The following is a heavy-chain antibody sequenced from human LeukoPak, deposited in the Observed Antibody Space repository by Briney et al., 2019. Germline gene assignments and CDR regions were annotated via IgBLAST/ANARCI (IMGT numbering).Heavy chain of an antibody. D-gene: IGHD5-24*01. CDR3: ARDRPRRWLQNQDAFDI. Sequence: SETLSLTCTVSGGSISSGGYYWSWIRQPPGKGLEWIGEINHCGSTNYNPSLKSRVTISVDTSKNQFSLKLSSVTAADTAVYYCARDRPRRWLQNQDAFDIWGQGTMVTVSS. V-gene: IGHV4-39*07. CDR1: GGSISSGGYY. J-gene: IGHJ3*02. CDR2: INHCGST.